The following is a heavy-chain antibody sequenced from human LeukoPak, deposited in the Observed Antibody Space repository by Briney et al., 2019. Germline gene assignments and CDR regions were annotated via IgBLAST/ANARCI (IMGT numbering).Heavy chain of an antibody. V-gene: IGHV4-4*07. CDR2: IYTSGST. CDR1: GGSISSYY. J-gene: IGHJ4*02. D-gene: IGHD2-15*01. CDR3: ARDIGYCSGGSCYPFDY. Sequence: SETLSLTCTVSGGSISSYYWRWIRQPAGKGLEWIGRIYTSGSTNYNPSLKSRVTMSVDTSKNQFSLKLSSVTAADTAVYYCARDIGYCSGGSCYPFDYWGQGTLVTASS.